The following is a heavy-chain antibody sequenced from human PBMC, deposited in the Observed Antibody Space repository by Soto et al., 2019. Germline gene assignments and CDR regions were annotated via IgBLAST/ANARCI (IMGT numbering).Heavy chain of an antibody. J-gene: IGHJ6*03. D-gene: IGHD1-1*01. CDR1: GDSVSSNSAA. CDR2: TYYRSKWYS. Sequence: SQTLSLTCDISGDSVSSNSAAWNWIRQTPSRGLEWLGRTYYRSKWYSNYAISVESRVTVNPDTFKNQFSLQLNSVTPEDTAVYYCARGSWDDVSGHYYMDVWGKGTTVTVSS. V-gene: IGHV6-1*01. CDR3: ARGSWDDVSGHYYMDV.